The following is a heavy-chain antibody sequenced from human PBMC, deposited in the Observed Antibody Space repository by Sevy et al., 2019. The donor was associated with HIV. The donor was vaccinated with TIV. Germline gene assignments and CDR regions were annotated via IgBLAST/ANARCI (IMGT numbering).Heavy chain of an antibody. CDR3: ARGQGSSSSPYYFDY. J-gene: IGHJ4*02. V-gene: IGHV3-30-3*01. CDR2: ISYDGSNK. D-gene: IGHD6-6*01. Sequence: GGSLRLSCAASGFTFSSFAMHWVRQAPGKGLEWVAVISYDGSNKYYADSVKGRFTISRDNSKNTLYLQMNSLRAEDTAVYYCARGQGSSSSPYYFDYWGQGTLVTVSS. CDR1: GFTFSSFA.